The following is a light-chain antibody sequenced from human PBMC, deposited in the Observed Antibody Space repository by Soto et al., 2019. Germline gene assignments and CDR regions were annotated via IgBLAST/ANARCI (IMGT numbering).Light chain of an antibody. CDR3: HQYGGSPRT. Sequence: EIVLTQSPGTLSLSPGERATLSCRAGQSVSSSYLAWYQQKPGQAPRLLIYGASSRATGIPDRFSGSGSGTDFTLTISRLEPEDFAVYYCHQYGGSPRTLGQGTKVEIK. CDR2: GAS. CDR1: QSVSSSY. J-gene: IGKJ1*01. V-gene: IGKV3-20*01.